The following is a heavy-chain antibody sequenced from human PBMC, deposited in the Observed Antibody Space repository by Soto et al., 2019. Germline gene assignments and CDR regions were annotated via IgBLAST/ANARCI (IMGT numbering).Heavy chain of an antibody. J-gene: IGHJ6*03. V-gene: IGHV1-46*03. D-gene: IGHD4-4*01. Sequence: ASVKVSCKASGYTFTSYYMHWVRQAPGQGLEWMGIINPSGGSTSYAQKFQGRVTMTRDTSTSTVYMELSSLRSEDTAVYYCARVSPLQGYYYYYMDVWGQGTTVTVSS. CDR1: GYTFTSYY. CDR2: INPSGGST. CDR3: ARVSPLQGYYYYYMDV.